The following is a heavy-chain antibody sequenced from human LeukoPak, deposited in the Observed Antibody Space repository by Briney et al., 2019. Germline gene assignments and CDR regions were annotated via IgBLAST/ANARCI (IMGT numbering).Heavy chain of an antibody. CDR2: IYPGDSDT. CDR1: GYSFTSYW. D-gene: IGHD5-18*01. CDR3: ARRRTVRGYSYGRYYFDY. Sequence: GESLKISCKGSGYSFTSYWIGWVRQMPGKGLEWMGIIYPGDSDTRYSPSFQGQVTISADKSISTAYLQWSSLKASDTAMYYCARRRTVRGYSYGRYYFDYWGQGTLVTVSS. V-gene: IGHV5-51*01. J-gene: IGHJ4*02.